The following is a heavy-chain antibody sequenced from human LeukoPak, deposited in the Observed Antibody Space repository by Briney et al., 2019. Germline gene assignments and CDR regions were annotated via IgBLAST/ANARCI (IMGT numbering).Heavy chain of an antibody. D-gene: IGHD3-10*01. CDR2: ISSSSSYI. V-gene: IGHV3-21*01. J-gene: IGHJ5*02. CDR3: AREGPAYGSGNNWFDP. Sequence: PGGSLRLSCAASGLTFSVYSMNWVRQAPGKGLEWVSSISSSSSYIYYIDSVKGRFTISRDNAKSSLYLHMNRLRAEDTAVYYCAREGPAYGSGNNWFDPWGQGTLVTVSS. CDR1: GLTFSVYS.